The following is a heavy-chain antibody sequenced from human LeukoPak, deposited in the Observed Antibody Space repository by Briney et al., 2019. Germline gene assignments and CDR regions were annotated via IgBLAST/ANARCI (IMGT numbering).Heavy chain of an antibody. Sequence: GGSLRLSCAASGFTFSDYYMSWIRQAPGKGLKWVSYISSSGSTIYYADSVKGRFTISRDNAKNSLYLQMNSLRAEDTAVYYCARAEGVVVPAAILDYWGQGTLVTVSS. CDR2: ISSSGSTI. V-gene: IGHV3-11*01. CDR1: GFTFSDYY. CDR3: ARAEGVVVPAAILDY. J-gene: IGHJ4*02. D-gene: IGHD2-2*02.